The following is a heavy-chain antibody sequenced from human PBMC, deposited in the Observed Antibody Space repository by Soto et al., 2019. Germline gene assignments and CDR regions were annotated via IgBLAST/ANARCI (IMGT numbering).Heavy chain of an antibody. CDR3: ARYCSSTSCYLDNWFDP. J-gene: IGHJ5*02. Sequence: QVQLQESGPGLVKPSQTLSLTCTVSGGSISSGGYYWSWIRQHPGKGLEWIGYIYYSGSTYYNPSIKSRVTISVDTSKNQFSLKRSSVTAADTAVYYCARYCSSTSCYLDNWFDPWGQGTLVTVSS. V-gene: IGHV4-31*03. CDR2: IYYSGST. CDR1: GGSISSGGYY. D-gene: IGHD2-2*01.